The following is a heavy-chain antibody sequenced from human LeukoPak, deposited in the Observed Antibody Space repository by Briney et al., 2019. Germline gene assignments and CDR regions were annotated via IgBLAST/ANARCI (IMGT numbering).Heavy chain of an antibody. D-gene: IGHD6-19*01. J-gene: IGHJ4*02. CDR3: ARDFVPRSSGISN. CDR2: IWYDGSNK. CDR1: GFTFSSYG. V-gene: IGHV3-33*01. Sequence: GRSLRLSCTASGFTFSSYGMHWVRQAPGKGLEWVAVIWYDGSNKYYADSVKGRFTISRDNSKNTLYLQMNSLRAEDTAVYYCARDFVPRSSGISNWGQGTLVTVSS.